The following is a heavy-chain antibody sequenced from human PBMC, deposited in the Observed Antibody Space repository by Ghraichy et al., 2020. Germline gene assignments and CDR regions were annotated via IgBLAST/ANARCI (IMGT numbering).Heavy chain of an antibody. J-gene: IGHJ4*02. D-gene: IGHD3-10*01. CDR1: GFPFNKAW. V-gene: IGHV3-15*01. CDR2: IKSNRDGGTA. Sequence: GESLNISCAASGFPFNKAWMSWVRQAPGKGLEWVGRIKSNRDGGTADHAAPVKGRFIISRDDSKNTVFLQMNSLKSEDTAVYYCNTVYYYGSGIYSGYWGQGALVTVSS. CDR3: NTVYYYGSGIYSGY.